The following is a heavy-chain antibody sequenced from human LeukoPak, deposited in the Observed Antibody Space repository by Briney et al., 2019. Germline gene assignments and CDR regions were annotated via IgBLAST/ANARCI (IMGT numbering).Heavy chain of an antibody. J-gene: IGHJ5*02. CDR1: GFTFSSYD. CDR2: IGAAGEM. V-gene: IGHV3-13*04. Sequence: GGSLRLSCAASGFTFSSYDMHWVRQAPGKGLEWVSTIGAAGEMFYPGSVKGRFTISRDDAKNSMYLQMNSLRAGDTAIYYCARDQSPGWFDPWGQGTLVTVSS. CDR3: ARDQSPGWFDP.